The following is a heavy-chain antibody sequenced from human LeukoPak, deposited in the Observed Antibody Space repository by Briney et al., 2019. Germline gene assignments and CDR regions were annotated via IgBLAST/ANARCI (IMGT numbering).Heavy chain of an antibody. V-gene: IGHV3-11*04. CDR3: ARDVQRYDSSGYGX. D-gene: IGHD3-22*01. CDR1: GFTFSDYY. CDR2: ISSSGSTI. Sequence: GGSLRLSCAASGFTFSDYYMSWIRQAPGKGLEWVSYISSSGSTIHYADSVKGRFTISRDNAKNSLYLQMNSLRAEDTAVYYCARDVQRYDSSGYGXWGQGTLVTVS. J-gene: IGHJ4*02.